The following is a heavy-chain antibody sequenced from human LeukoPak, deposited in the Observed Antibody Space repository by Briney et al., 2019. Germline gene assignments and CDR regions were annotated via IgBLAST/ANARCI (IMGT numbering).Heavy chain of an antibody. J-gene: IGHJ5*02. V-gene: IGHV3-30*03. D-gene: IGHD3-16*01. CDR2: ISHDGGAE. CDR1: GFSIGNHG. CDR3: ARDWGSSGWYNWFDP. Sequence: GGSLRLSCAVSGFSIGNHGMHWVRQAPDKGLEWVAMISHDGGAEYYGDSVKGRLTISRDNSENTLYLQMNGLRVEDTAVCYCARDWGSSGWYNWFDPWGQGTLVTVSS.